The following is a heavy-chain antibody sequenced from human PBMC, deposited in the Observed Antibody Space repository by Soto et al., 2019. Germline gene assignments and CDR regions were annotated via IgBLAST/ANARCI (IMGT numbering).Heavy chain of an antibody. CDR1: GFTFSNYA. Sequence: EVQLLESGGALVQPGGSLRLSCSISGFTFSNYAMTWVRQAPGKRLEWVSSISGGGGGTHYADSMKGRFTISRDNSKNTVQLEMKRLRADDTAVYYCAKGSQYDILPAHQSFDSWGQGTLVTVSS. CDR2: ISGGGGGT. D-gene: IGHD3-9*01. J-gene: IGHJ4*02. V-gene: IGHV3-23*01. CDR3: AKGSQYDILPAHQSFDS.